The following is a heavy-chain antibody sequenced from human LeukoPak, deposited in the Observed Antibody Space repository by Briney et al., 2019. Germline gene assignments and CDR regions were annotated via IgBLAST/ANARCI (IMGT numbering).Heavy chain of an antibody. D-gene: IGHD2-21*01. CDR3: VRKSGELGA. V-gene: IGHV3-53*01. J-gene: IGHJ4*02. CDR1: LYPVRNNY. Sequence: GGSLRLSCSASLYPVRNNYMSRVRRAAGKGLEWVAVIYSAGGTYYADSVKGRFTICRDNTKNTLHLQMNSLRAEDAAVYYVVRKSGELGAWGQGTLVTVSS. CDR2: IYSAGGT.